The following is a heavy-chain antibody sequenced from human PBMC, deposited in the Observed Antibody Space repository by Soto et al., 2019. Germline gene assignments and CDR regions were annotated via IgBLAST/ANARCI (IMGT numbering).Heavy chain of an antibody. Sequence: QVPLVQSGAEVKKPGASVKVSCKASGYTFTNYGISWVRQAPGQGPEWMGWISGYNGNTKYAQTLQGRVTMTTDTSTSTAYMEVRSLRSDDTAVYYCARGGSSWSTEYYQHWGQGTLVIVSS. J-gene: IGHJ1*01. V-gene: IGHV1-18*01. CDR1: GYTFTNYG. CDR3: ARGGSSWSTEYYQH. CDR2: ISGYNGNT. D-gene: IGHD6-13*01.